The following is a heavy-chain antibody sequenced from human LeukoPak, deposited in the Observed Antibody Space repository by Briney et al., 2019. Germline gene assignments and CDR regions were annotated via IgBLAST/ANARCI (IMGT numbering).Heavy chain of an antibody. D-gene: IGHD3-10*01. CDR1: GYTCTSYA. CDR3: ARDLVQRIAMVRGPVGFDY. CDR2: INTNTGNP. V-gene: IGHV7-4-1*02. Sequence: ASVKVSCKASGYTCTSYAMNWVRQAPGQGLEWMGWINTNTGNPTYAQGFTGRFVFSLDTSVSTAYLQISSLKAEDTAVYYCARDLVQRIAMVRGPVGFDYWGQGTLVTVSS. J-gene: IGHJ4*02.